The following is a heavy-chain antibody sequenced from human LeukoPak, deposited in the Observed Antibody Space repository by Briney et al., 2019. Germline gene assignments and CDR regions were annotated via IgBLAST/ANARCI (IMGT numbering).Heavy chain of an antibody. CDR2: IKQEGNEK. J-gene: IGHJ4*02. CDR3: ARDRYYGSESYYGFPPHFDY. CDR1: GFTFSRYW. D-gene: IGHD3-10*01. V-gene: IGHV3-7*01. Sequence: GGSLRLSCAASGFTFSRYWMNWVRQAPGKGLEWVANIKQEGNEKNYVDSVKGRFTISRDNAKNSVFLQMNSLRVEDTAVYYCARDRYYGSESYYGFPPHFDYWGQGTLVTVSS.